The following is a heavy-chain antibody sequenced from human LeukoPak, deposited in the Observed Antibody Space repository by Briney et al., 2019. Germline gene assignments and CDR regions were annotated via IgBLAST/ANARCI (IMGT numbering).Heavy chain of an antibody. CDR3: AKDAVTIFGVVPSYYYMDV. J-gene: IGHJ6*03. V-gene: IGHV3-23*01. Sequence: GGSLRLSCAASGFTFSSYAMSWVRQAPGEGLEWVSAISGSGGSTYYADSVKGRFTISRDNSKNTLYLQMNSLRAEDTAVYYCAKDAVTIFGVVPSYYYMDVWGKGTTVTVSS. D-gene: IGHD3-3*01. CDR2: ISGSGGST. CDR1: GFTFSSYA.